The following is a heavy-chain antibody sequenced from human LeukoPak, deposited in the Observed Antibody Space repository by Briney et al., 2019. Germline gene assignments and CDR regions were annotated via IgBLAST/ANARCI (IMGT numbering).Heavy chain of an antibody. D-gene: IGHD6-13*01. Sequence: GGSLRLSCAASGFTFSSYSMNWVRQAPGKGLEWVSSISSSSSYIYYADSVKGRFTISRDNAKNSLYLQMNSLRAEDSALYYCARPPNIAAAGQDWGQGTLVTVSS. CDR3: ARPPNIAAAGQD. V-gene: IGHV3-21*01. CDR1: GFTFSSYS. CDR2: ISSSSSYI. J-gene: IGHJ4*02.